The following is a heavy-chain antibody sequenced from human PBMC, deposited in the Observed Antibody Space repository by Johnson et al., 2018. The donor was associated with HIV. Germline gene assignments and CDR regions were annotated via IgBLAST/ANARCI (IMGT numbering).Heavy chain of an antibody. CDR3: ARDPQQWLDVGAFDI. CDR2: IYSGGST. D-gene: IGHD6-19*01. Sequence: EQLVESGGGLIQPGGSLRLSCAASGFTVSSNYMSWVRQAPGKGLEWVSVIYSGGSTYYADSVKGRFTISRDNAKNSLYLQMNSLRAEDTAVYYCARDPQQWLDVGAFDIWGQGTMVTVSS. J-gene: IGHJ3*02. V-gene: IGHV3-53*01. CDR1: GFTVSSNY.